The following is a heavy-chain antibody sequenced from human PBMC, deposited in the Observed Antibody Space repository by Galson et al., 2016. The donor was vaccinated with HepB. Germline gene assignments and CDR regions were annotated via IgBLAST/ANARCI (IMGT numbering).Heavy chain of an antibody. CDR3: ARDRQHYYDTSSYSGASDY. CDR1: GGTFSNYA. D-gene: IGHD3-22*01. J-gene: IGHJ4*02. Sequence: SVKVSCKASGGTFSNYAFSWVRQAPGQGLEWLGGIIPMFETGIYAQKFQDRITITADKSTSTVYMEVSSLRSGDTAVYYCARDRQHYYDTSSYSGASDYWGQGTLVTVSS. V-gene: IGHV1-69*06. CDR2: IIPMFETG.